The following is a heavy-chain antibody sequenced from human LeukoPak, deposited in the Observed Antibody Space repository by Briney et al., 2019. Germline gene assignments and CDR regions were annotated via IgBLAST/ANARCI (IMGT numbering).Heavy chain of an antibody. Sequence: GGSLRLSCAASGFTFSSYGMGWVRQAPGKGLEWVSAISGSGASTYYADSVKGRFTMSRDNSKNTLYLQMNSLRAEDTAVYYCAKGVGYCSGGSCQQFDYWGQGTLVTVSS. CDR3: AKGVGYCSGGSCQQFDY. CDR1: GFTFSSYG. D-gene: IGHD2-15*01. CDR2: ISGSGAST. V-gene: IGHV3-23*01. J-gene: IGHJ4*02.